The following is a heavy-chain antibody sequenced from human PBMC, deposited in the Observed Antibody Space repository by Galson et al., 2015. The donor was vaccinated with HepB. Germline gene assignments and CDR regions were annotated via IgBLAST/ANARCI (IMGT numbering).Heavy chain of an antibody. CDR2: MNPNSGNT. D-gene: IGHD6-13*01. Sequence: SVKVSCKASGYTFTSYDVNWVRQATGQGLEWMGWMNPNSGNTGYAQKFQGRVTMTRNTSISTAYMELSSLRSEDTAVYYCARGRGAAAEYYFDYWGQGTLVTVSS. J-gene: IGHJ4*02. V-gene: IGHV1-8*01. CDR3: ARGRGAAAEYYFDY. CDR1: GYTFTSYD.